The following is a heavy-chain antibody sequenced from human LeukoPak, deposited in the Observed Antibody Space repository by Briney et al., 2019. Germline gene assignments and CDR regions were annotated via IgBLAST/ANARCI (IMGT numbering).Heavy chain of an antibody. D-gene: IGHD1-26*01. Sequence: SETLSLTCTVSGGSISSSSYYWGWIRQPPGKGLEWIGSIYYSGSTYYNPSLKSRVTMSVDTSKNQFSLKLSSVTAADTAVYYCARVHSGSYSGWFDPWGQGTLVTVSS. CDR1: GGSISSSSYY. CDR3: ARVHSGSYSGWFDP. J-gene: IGHJ5*02. V-gene: IGHV4-39*07. CDR2: IYYSGST.